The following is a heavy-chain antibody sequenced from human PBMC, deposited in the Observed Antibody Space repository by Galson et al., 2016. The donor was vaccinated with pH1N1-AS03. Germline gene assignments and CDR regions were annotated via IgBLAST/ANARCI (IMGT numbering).Heavy chain of an antibody. CDR2: ISISGNYT. CDR1: GFTVSSSH. D-gene: IGHD3/OR15-3a*01. Sequence: SLRLSCAASGFTVSSSHMNWVRQAPGEGLEWVSAISISGNYTYYAASVKGRFTISRDSAKNSLNLQMNSLRAEDTALYYCIKGGAASADFFDIWGQGTMVTVSS. J-gene: IGHJ3*02. V-gene: IGHV3-21*04. CDR3: IKGGAASADFFDI.